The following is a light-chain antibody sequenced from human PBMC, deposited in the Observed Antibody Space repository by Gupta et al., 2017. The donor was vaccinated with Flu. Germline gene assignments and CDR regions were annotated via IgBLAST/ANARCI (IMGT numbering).Light chain of an antibody. J-gene: IGKJ2*01. V-gene: IGKV3-20*01. Sequence: EIVLLQSPGSLSLSPGERATLSCRASQSVSSSSLAWYQQKPGQAPRLVIYGGSTRATGIPDRFSGSGSGTDFALTISRLEPEDFAVYYCEYYGSSPYTFGQGTKIEIK. CDR2: GGS. CDR1: QSVSSSS. CDR3: EYYGSSPYT.